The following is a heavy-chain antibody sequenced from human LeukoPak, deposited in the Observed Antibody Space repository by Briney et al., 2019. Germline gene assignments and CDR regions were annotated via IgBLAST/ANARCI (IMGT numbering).Heavy chain of an antibody. D-gene: IGHD4/OR15-4a*01. J-gene: IGHJ6*03. Sequence: GASVKVSCKATGYTFTSYYMHCVRQAPGQGLEGMGIINPSGGSTSYAQKFQGRVTMTRDTYTRTVYMELSSLRSEDTAVYYCARLTTVLTRGYYYYYMDVWGKGTTVTVSS. CDR1: GYTFTSYY. CDR2: INPSGGST. V-gene: IGHV1-46*01. CDR3: ARLTTVLTRGYYYYYMDV.